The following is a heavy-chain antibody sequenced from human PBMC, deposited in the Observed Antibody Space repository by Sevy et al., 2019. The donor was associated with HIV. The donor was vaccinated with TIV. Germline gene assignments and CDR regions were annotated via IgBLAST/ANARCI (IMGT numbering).Heavy chain of an antibody. J-gene: IGHJ6*02. D-gene: IGHD6-6*01. CDR2: IKQDGSEK. CDR3: ARDTAAPLSRYYYYGMDV. V-gene: IGHV3-7*03. CDR1: GFTFSSYW. Sequence: GGSLRLSCAASGFTFSSYWMSWVRQAPGKGLEWVANIKQDGSEKYYVDSVKGRSTISRDNAKNSLYLQMNSLRAEDTAVYYCARDTAAPLSRYYYYGMDVWGQGTTVTVSS.